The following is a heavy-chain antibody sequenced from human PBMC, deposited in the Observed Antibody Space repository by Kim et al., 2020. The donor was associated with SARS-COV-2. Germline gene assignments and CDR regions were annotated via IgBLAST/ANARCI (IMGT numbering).Heavy chain of an antibody. V-gene: IGHV4-59*13. CDR3: ARDKCSGGSCYSHYGMDV. D-gene: IGHD2-15*01. Sequence: SETLSLTCTVSGGSISSYYWSWIRQPPGKGLEWIGYIYYSGSTNYNPSLKSRVTISVDTSKNQFSLKLSSVTAADTAVYYCARDKCSGGSCYSHYGMDVWGQGTTVTVSS. CDR2: IYYSGST. CDR1: GGSISSYY. J-gene: IGHJ6*02.